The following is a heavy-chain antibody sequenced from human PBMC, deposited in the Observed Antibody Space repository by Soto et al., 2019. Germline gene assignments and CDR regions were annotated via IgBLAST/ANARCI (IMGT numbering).Heavy chain of an antibody. CDR2: ISYDGSNK. J-gene: IGHJ4*02. D-gene: IGHD3-3*01. CDR1: GITFSSYA. CDR3: ASYDFWSGPAWDY. Sequence: GGSLRLSCVASGITFSSYAMHWVRQAPGKGLEWVAVISYDGSNKYYADSVKGRFTISRDNSKNTLYLQMNSLRAEDTAVYYCASYDFWSGPAWDYWGQGTLVTVSS. V-gene: IGHV3-30-3*01.